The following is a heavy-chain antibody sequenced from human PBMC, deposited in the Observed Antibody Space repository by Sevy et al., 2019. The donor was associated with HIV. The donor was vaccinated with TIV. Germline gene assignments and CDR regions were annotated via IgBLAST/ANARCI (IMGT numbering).Heavy chain of an antibody. CDR2: IYSGGST. CDR3: ARISENCSGGSCYLAY. J-gene: IGHJ4*02. V-gene: IGHV3-53*01. D-gene: IGHD2-15*01. CDR1: GFTVSSNC. Sequence: GGSLRLSCAASGFTVSSNCMTWVRQAPGKGLEWVSLIYSGGSTYYADSVKGRFTISRDNSKNTFYLQMNSLGAEDTAIYYCARISENCSGGSCYLAYWGQGTLVTVSS.